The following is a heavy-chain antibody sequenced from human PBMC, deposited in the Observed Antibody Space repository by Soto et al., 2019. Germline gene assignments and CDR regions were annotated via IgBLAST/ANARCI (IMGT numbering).Heavy chain of an antibody. J-gene: IGHJ4*02. CDR1: DGSISTYF. V-gene: IGHV4-4*07. CDR3: ARGGQDFWSGPFDY. Sequence: PSETLSLTCTVSDGSISTYFRNWIRQPAGKGLEWIGRIDNSGNTNYNPSLKSRVTMSADTSRNQFSLKLNSVTAADTAVYYCARGGQDFWSGPFDYWGQGALVTVSS. D-gene: IGHD3-3*01. CDR2: IDNSGNT.